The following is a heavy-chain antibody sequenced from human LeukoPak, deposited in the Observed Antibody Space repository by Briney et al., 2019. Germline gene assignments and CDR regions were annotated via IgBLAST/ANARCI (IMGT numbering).Heavy chain of an antibody. CDR3: ARRYSYAYGYLDY. D-gene: IGHD3-16*01. Sequence: SVKVSCKASGGTFSSYAISWVRQAPGQGLEWMGRIIPILGIANYAQKFQGRVTLTGDTSISTAYMELSSLRFDDTAVYYCARRYSYAYGYLDYWGQGTLVTVSS. CDR1: GGTFSSYA. V-gene: IGHV1-69*04. CDR2: IIPILGIA. J-gene: IGHJ4*02.